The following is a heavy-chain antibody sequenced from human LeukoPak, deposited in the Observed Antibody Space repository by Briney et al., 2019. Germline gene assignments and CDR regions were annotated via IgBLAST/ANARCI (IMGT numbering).Heavy chain of an antibody. CDR2: ISGSGGST. J-gene: IGHJ4*02. CDR1: GFTFSSYD. V-gene: IGHV3-23*01. Sequence: SGGSLRLSCAASGFTFSSYDMNWVRQAPGKGLEWVSVISGSGGSTDYADSVKGRFSISRDNSKNTLYLQMNSLRAEDTAVYYCAKGQLWFGEFSFFDYWGQGTLVTVSS. D-gene: IGHD3-10*01. CDR3: AKGQLWFGEFSFFDY.